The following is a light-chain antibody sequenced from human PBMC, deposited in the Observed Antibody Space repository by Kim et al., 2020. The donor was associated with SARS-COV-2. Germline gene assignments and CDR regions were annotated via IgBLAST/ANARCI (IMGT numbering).Light chain of an antibody. Sequence: PGGTVTLTCGSSTGIVTSDHYPYWVQQKPGQVPRTLIYDTSNRQSWTPARFSGALLGGKAALTLSGAQSEDEAEYYCLLNYRTTIVFGGGTQLTV. J-gene: IGLJ2*01. CDR3: LLNYRTTIV. V-gene: IGLV7-46*01. CDR1: TGIVTSDHY. CDR2: DTS.